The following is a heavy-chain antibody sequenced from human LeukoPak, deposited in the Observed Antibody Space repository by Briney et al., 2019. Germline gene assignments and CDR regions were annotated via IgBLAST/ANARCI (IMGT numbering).Heavy chain of an antibody. CDR2: YSAYNGNT. CDR3: ARDASDCSSTSCYTGAFDI. J-gene: IGHJ3*02. D-gene: IGHD2-2*02. CDR1: GYTFTSYG. V-gene: IGHV1-18*01. Sequence: ASVKVSCKASGYTFTSYGISWVRQAPGQGLEWMGWYSAYNGNTNYAQKLQGRVTMTTDTSTSTAYMELRSLRSDDTAVYYCARDASDCSSTSCYTGAFDIWGQGTMVTVSS.